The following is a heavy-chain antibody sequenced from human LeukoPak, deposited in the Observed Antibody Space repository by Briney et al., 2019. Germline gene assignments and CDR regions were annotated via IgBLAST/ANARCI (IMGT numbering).Heavy chain of an antibody. CDR3: ARLHVGWLQPFHFDS. J-gene: IGHJ4*02. CDR2: IKQDGSEK. CDR1: GFTFSSYW. D-gene: IGHD5-24*01. V-gene: IGHV3-7*01. Sequence: GGSLRLSCAASGFTFSSYWMSWVRQAPGKGLEWVANIKQDGSEKYYVDSVKGRFTISRDNAKNSLYLQMNSLRAEDTAVYYCARLHVGWLQPFHFDSWGQGALVIVSS.